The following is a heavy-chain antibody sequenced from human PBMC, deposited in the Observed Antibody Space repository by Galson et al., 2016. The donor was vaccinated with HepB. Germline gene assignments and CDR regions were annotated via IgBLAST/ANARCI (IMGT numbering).Heavy chain of an antibody. Sequence: SLRLSCAASGSTFSDYAMSWVRQAPGKGLEWVSGISGNGGRTYYADSVEGRFTISRDNSKNTLYLQMNSPRAEDTAIYYCAQSSYDYVWGSYRFDSWGQGSLVTVSS. CDR1: GSTFSDYA. V-gene: IGHV3-23*01. CDR2: ISGNGGRT. J-gene: IGHJ4*02. CDR3: AQSSYDYVWGSYRFDS. D-gene: IGHD3-16*02.